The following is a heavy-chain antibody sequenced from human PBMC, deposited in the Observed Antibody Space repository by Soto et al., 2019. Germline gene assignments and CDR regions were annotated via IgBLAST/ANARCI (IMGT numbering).Heavy chain of an antibody. D-gene: IGHD3-3*01. CDR2: IYYSGST. CDR3: ASAPIFGVVMRKHRYSFDY. Sequence: QVQLQESGPGLVKPSQTLSLTCTVSGGSISSGGYYWSWIRQHPGKGLEWIGYIYYSGSTYYNPSLKSRVTISVDTSKNQFALKLSPVTAADTAVYYCASAPIFGVVMRKHRYSFDYWGQGTLVTVSS. V-gene: IGHV4-31*03. J-gene: IGHJ4*02. CDR1: GGSISSGGYY.